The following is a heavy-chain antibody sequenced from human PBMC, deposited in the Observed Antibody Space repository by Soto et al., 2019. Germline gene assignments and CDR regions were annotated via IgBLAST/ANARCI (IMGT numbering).Heavy chain of an antibody. D-gene: IGHD1-1*01. CDR1: GGSISSGGYY. CDR3: ARATGPGNNFDY. J-gene: IGHJ4*02. CDR2: IYYSGFT. V-gene: IGHV4-31*03. Sequence: QVQLQESGPGLVKPSQTLSLTCTVSGGSISSGGYYWNWIRQHPGKGLEWIGYIYYSGFTYYNPSLKSRVTISVETSKNQFSLKLTSVTAADTAVYYCARATGPGNNFDYWGQGTLVTVSS.